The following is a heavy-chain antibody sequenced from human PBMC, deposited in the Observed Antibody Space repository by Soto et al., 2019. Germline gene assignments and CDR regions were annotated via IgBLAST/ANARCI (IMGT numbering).Heavy chain of an antibody. CDR1: GFTFSSYS. V-gene: IGHV3-21*01. CDR3: ARDKLWNDFWSGYMQGTSGDAFDI. J-gene: IGHJ3*02. CDR2: ISSSSSYI. D-gene: IGHD3-3*01. Sequence: EVQLVESGGGLVKPGGSLRLSCAASGFTFSSYSMNWVRQAPGKGLEWVSSISSSSSYIYYADSVKGRFTISRDNAKNSLYLQMNSLRAEDTAVYYCARDKLWNDFWSGYMQGTSGDAFDIWGQGTMVTVSS.